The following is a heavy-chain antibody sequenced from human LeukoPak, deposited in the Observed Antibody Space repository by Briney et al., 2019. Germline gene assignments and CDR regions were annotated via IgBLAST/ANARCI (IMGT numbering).Heavy chain of an antibody. CDR3: ARDAAGYYDFWSGYFGSSCYFDY. D-gene: IGHD3-3*01. Sequence: GASVKVSCKASGYTFTGYYMHWVRQAPGQGLEWMGWINPNSGGTNYAQKFQDRVTMTRDTSISTAYMELSRLRSDDTAVYYCARDAAGYYDFWSGYFGSSCYFDYWGQGTLVTVSS. CDR1: GYTFTGYY. J-gene: IGHJ4*02. CDR2: INPNSGGT. V-gene: IGHV1-2*02.